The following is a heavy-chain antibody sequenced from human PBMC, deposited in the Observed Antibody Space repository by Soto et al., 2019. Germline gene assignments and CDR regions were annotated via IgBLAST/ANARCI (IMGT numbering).Heavy chain of an antibody. CDR1: GGSFSGYY. V-gene: IGHV4-34*01. Sequence: QVQLQQWGAGLLKPSETLSLTCAVYGGSFSGYYWSWIRQPPGKGLEWIGEINHSGSTNYNPSLNSRVTISVDTSKNQFSLKLSSVTAADTAVYYCASLTTYYYDSSGYRAFDIWGQGTMVTVSS. J-gene: IGHJ3*02. CDR3: ASLTTYYYDSSGYRAFDI. D-gene: IGHD3-22*01. CDR2: INHSGST.